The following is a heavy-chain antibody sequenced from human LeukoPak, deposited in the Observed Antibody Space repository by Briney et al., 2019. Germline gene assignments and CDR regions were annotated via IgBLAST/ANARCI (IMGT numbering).Heavy chain of an antibody. CDR2: ISSRGTTI. Sequence: GGSLRLSCAPSVFTFSSYEMNWVREAPGKGLEWVSYISSRGTTIYCADSVKGRLTISRDNAKNSLYLQMSSLRAEDTAVYYCARDGYYFGYWGQGTLVTVSS. CDR1: VFTFSSYE. J-gene: IGHJ4*02. V-gene: IGHV3-48*03. CDR3: ARDGYYFGY.